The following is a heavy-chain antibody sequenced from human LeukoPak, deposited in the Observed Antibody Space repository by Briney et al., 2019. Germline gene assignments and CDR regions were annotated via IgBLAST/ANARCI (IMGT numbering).Heavy chain of an antibody. Sequence: APVKVSCKASGYTFTNYGITWVRQAPGQGLEWVVWISANNGDTNYAQKLQGRVTVTTDTSTSTAYMELRSLRSDDTAVYYCARAPPRVTAAGYDYWGQGTLVTVSS. CDR1: GYTFTNYG. V-gene: IGHV1-18*01. J-gene: IGHJ4*02. CDR2: ISANNGDT. CDR3: ARAPPRVTAAGYDY. D-gene: IGHD6-13*01.